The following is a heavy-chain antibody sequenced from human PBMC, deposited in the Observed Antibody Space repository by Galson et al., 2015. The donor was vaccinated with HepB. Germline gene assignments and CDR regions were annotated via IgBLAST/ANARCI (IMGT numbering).Heavy chain of an antibody. J-gene: IGHJ4*02. D-gene: IGHD3-3*01. CDR2: TYYRSKWYN. V-gene: IGHV6-1*01. CDR3: ARGGFSMDTIFGVALGYFDY. CDR1: GDSVSSNSAA. Sequence: CAISGDSVSSNSAAWNWIRQSPSRGLEWLGRTYYRSKWYNDYAVSVKSRITINPDTSKNQFSLQLNSVTPEDTAVYYCARGGFSMDTIFGVALGYFDYWGQGTLVTVSS.